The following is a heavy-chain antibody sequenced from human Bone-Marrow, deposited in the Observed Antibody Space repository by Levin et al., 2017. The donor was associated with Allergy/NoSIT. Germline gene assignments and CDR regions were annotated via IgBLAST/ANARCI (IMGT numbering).Heavy chain of an antibody. J-gene: IGHJ4*02. CDR2: ISSSSSYI. D-gene: IGHD2-21*01. CDR3: ASTGGGGDSDY. Sequence: GESLKISCAASGFTFSSYSMNWVRQAPGKGLEWVSSISSSSSYIYYADSVKGRFTISRDNAKNSLYLQMNSLRAEDTAVYYCASTGGGGDSDYWGQGTLVTVSS. CDR1: GFTFSSYS. V-gene: IGHV3-21*01.